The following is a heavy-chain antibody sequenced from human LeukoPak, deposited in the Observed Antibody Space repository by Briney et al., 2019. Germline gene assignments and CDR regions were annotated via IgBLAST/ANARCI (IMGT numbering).Heavy chain of an antibody. J-gene: IGHJ6*03. V-gene: IGHV4-61*02. D-gene: IGHD3-3*01. Sequence: PSETLSLTCTVSGGSISSGSYYWSWIRQPAGKGLEWIGRIYTSGSTNYYPSLKSRVTISVDTSKNQFSLKLSSVTAADTAVYYCASCTRHDFWSGWDMDVWGKGTTVTVSS. CDR1: GGSISSGSYY. CDR2: IYTSGST. CDR3: ASCTRHDFWSGWDMDV.